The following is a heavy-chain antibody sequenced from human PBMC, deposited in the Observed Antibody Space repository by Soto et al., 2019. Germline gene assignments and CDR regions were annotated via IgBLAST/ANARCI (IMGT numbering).Heavy chain of an antibody. Sequence: SETLSLTCAVYGGSFSGYYWSWIRQPPGKGLEWIGEINHSGSTNYNPSLKSRVTISVDTSKNQFSLKLSSVTAADTAVCYCARGRATAAGHYYYYYGMDVWGQGTTVTVSS. J-gene: IGHJ6*02. CDR2: INHSGST. V-gene: IGHV4-34*01. CDR3: ARGRATAAGHYYYYYGMDV. CDR1: GGSFSGYY. D-gene: IGHD6-13*01.